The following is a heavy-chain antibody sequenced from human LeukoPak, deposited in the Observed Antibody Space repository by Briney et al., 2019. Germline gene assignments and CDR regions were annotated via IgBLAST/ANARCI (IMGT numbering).Heavy chain of an antibody. D-gene: IGHD6-19*01. Sequence: GASVKVSCKASGYTFTDYYMHWVRQAPGQGLEWMGRINPKSGGTNYVQKFQGRVTMTRDTSFSTAYMELSSLRSEDTAVYYCAGEEERGVTVAGTAFDYWGQGTLVTVSS. CDR2: INPKSGGT. V-gene: IGHV1-2*06. CDR1: GYTFTDYY. CDR3: AGEEERGVTVAGTAFDY. J-gene: IGHJ4*02.